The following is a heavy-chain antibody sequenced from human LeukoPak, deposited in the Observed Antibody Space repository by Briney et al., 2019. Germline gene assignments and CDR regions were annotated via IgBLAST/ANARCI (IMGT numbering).Heavy chain of an antibody. CDR3: ARRGLVAGIYDLVYGFDI. V-gene: IGHV1-2*02. J-gene: IGHJ3*02. Sequence: GASVKVSCKASGYTFTGYYMHWVRQAPGQGLEWMGWINPNSGGTNYAQKFQGRVTITQNNSVTTVYMELSSLTSADTAVYYCARRGLVAGIYDLVYGFDIWGQGTMVTVSS. CDR2: INPNSGGT. CDR1: GYTFTGYY. D-gene: IGHD3/OR15-3a*01.